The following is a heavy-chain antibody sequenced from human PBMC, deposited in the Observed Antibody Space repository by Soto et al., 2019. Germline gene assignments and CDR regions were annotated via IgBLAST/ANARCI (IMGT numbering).Heavy chain of an antibody. Sequence: GASVKVSCKASGYTFTSYAISWVRQAPGQGLEWMGWISAYNGNTNYAQKLQGRVTMTTDTSTSTAYMELRSLRSDDTAVYYCARDHVAQVGYCSGGSCYVTDYWGQGTLVTVSS. CDR3: ARDHVAQVGYCSGGSCYVTDY. CDR2: ISAYNGNT. V-gene: IGHV1-18*01. CDR1: GYTFTSYA. J-gene: IGHJ4*02. D-gene: IGHD2-15*01.